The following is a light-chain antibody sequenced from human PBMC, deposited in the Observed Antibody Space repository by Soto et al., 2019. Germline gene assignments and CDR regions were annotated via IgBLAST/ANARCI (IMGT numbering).Light chain of an antibody. V-gene: IGLV2-14*01. J-gene: IGLJ1*01. Sequence: QCALTQPASVSGSPGQSITISCTGTSSDVGGYNYVSWYQQHPGKAPKLMIYDVSSRPSGVSDRFSGSKSGNTASLTISGLQAEDEADYYCSSYTSSSTYVFGTGTKLTVL. CDR1: SSDVGGYNY. CDR2: DVS. CDR3: SSYTSSSTYV.